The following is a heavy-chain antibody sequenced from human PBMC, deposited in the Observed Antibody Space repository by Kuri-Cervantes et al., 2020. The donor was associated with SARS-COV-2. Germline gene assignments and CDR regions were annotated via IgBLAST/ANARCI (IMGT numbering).Heavy chain of an antibody. D-gene: IGHD6-13*01. Sequence: SVKVSCKASGGTFSSYAIGWVRQAPGQGLEWMGRIIPILGIANYAQKFQGRVTITADKSTSTAYMELSSLRSEDTAVYYCAREIPSAAGDDYWGQGTLVTVSS. CDR3: AREIPSAAGDDY. V-gene: IGHV1-69*04. J-gene: IGHJ4*02. CDR1: GGTFSSYA. CDR2: IIPILGIA.